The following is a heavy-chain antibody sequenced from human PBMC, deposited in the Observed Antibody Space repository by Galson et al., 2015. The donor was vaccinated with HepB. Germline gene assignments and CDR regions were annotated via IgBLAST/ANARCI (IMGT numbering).Heavy chain of an antibody. D-gene: IGHD6-19*01. CDR1: GGTFSSYA. V-gene: IGHV1-69*13. J-gene: IGHJ5*02. Sequence: SVKVSCKASGGTFSSYAISWVRQAPGHGLEWMGGIIPIFGTANYAQKFQGRVTITADESTSTPYMELSSLRSEDTAVYYCARSYSSGWPHTYNWFDPWGQGTLVTVSS. CDR2: IIPIFGTA. CDR3: ARSYSSGWPHTYNWFDP.